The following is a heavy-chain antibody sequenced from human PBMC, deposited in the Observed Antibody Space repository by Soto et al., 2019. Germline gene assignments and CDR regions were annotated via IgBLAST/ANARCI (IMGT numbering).Heavy chain of an antibody. V-gene: IGHV4-39*01. CDR3: ARLGGYSGYDPFDP. CDR2: IFYGRST. D-gene: IGHD5-12*01. Sequence: SETLSLTCTVSGGSISGSLYYWGWIRQPPGKGLEWIGSIFYGRSTYYNPSLKNQVTISVDTSKNQFSLKLSSVTAAVTALYYCARLGGYSGYDPFDPWGQGTLVTVSS. CDR1: GGSISGSLYY. J-gene: IGHJ5*02.